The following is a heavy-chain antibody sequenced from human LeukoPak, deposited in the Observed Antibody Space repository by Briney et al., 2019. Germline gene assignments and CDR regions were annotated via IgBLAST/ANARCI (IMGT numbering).Heavy chain of an antibody. CDR2: INEAGSAT. V-gene: IGHV3-74*01. D-gene: IGHD3-10*02. CDR1: GFAFSSYW. J-gene: IGHJ4*02. CDR3: VRDMFGGRDY. Sequence: GGSLRLSCAASGFAFSSYWMPWVRHVPGKGLAWVSRINEAGSATSDADSVKGRFTISRDNAKNAPYLQMNSLRAEDTAVYYCVRDMFGGRDYWGQGTLVTVSS.